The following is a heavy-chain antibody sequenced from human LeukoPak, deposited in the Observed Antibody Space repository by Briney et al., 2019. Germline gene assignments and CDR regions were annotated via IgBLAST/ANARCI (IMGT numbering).Heavy chain of an antibody. Sequence: GGSLRLSYAASGFTFSSYAMSWVRQAPGKGLEWVSAISGSGGSTYYADSVKGRFTISRDNSKNTLYPQMNSLRAEDTAVYYCARGRQPTYSSSSYYFDYWGQGTLVTVSS. J-gene: IGHJ4*02. CDR1: GFTFSSYA. D-gene: IGHD6-6*01. V-gene: IGHV3-23*01. CDR2: ISGSGGST. CDR3: ARGRQPTYSSSSYYFDY.